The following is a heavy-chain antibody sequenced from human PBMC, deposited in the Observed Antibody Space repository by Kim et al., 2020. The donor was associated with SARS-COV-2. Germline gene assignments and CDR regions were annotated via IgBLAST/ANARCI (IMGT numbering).Heavy chain of an antibody. CDR1: GFTFSSYW. J-gene: IGHJ6*02. CDR2: INSDGSST. CDR3: AREDCSSTSCSIYYYYGMDV. V-gene: IGHV3-74*01. D-gene: IGHD2-2*01. Sequence: GGSLRLSCAASGFTFSSYWMHWVRQAPGKGLVWVSRINSDGSSTSYADSVKGRFTISRDNAKNTLYLQMNSLRAEDTAVYYCAREDCSSTSCSIYYYYGMDVWGQGTTVTVSS.